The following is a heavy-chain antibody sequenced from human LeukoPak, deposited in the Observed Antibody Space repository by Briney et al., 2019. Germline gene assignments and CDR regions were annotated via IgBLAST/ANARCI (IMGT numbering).Heavy chain of an antibody. D-gene: IGHD3-10*01. J-gene: IGHJ4*02. V-gene: IGHV3-74*01. Sequence: GGSLRLSCAASGFTFSNFWIHWVRQAPGERLVWVSRVDTTGNNTIYADSVKGRFTVSRDNAKHTVYLQMNSLRAEDTAVYYCEGGKIGFFNWARGPLVT. CDR2: VDTTGNNT. CDR3: EGGKIGFFN. CDR1: GFTFSNFW.